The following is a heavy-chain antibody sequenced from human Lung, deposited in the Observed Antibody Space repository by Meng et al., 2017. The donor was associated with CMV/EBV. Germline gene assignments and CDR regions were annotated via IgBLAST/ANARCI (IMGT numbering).Heavy chain of an antibody. Sequence: ESXKISXAASGFTFGDFGMGWVRQAPGKGLEWVSGINGKGGTIGYADSVKGRFTISRDNGKNFLYLQMNSLRAEDTALYFCVRGHTYVDYYFYGMDVWGQGTXVTVSS. J-gene: IGHJ6*02. CDR3: VRGHTYVDYYFYGMDV. CDR1: GFTFGDFG. D-gene: IGHD5-18*01. V-gene: IGHV3-20*04. CDR2: INGKGGTI.